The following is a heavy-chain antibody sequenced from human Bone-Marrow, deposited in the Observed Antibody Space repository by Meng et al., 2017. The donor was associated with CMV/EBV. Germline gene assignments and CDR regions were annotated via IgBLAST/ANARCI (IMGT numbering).Heavy chain of an antibody. CDR1: GFTFSSYW. CDR2: IKQDGSEK. CDR3: AKDGGGGYGVDY. V-gene: IGHV3-7*01. Sequence: GESLKISCAASGFTFSSYWMSWVRQAPGKGLEWVANIKQDGSEKYYVDSVKGRFTISRDNAKNSLYLQMNSLRAEDTAVYYCAKDGGGGYGVDYWGQGTLVPVSS. D-gene: IGHD5-12*01. J-gene: IGHJ4*02.